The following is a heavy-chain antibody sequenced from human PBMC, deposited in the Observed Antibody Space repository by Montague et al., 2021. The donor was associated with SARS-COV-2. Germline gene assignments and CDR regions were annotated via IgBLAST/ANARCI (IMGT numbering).Heavy chain of an antibody. J-gene: IGHJ5*02. Sequence: GCSGEKFLSGIQQPTRKGRGLMVRNYANGNFDYNPYLNSRVSISMDPSKQEFSMRLISVTAADTAVYYCDRDAYYFGQGRENHGAFDPWGQGILVSVSS. CDR3: DRDAYYFGQGRENHGAFDP. CDR1: GCSGEKF. V-gene: IGHV4-4*07. D-gene: IGHD2/OR15-2a*01. CDR2: NYANGNF.